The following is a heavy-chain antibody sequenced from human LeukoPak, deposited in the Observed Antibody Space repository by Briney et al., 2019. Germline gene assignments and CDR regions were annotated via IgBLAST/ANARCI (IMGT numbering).Heavy chain of an antibody. J-gene: IGHJ4*02. CDR3: ARSFKAGAPDY. D-gene: IGHD3-10*01. CDR2: TNSDGSST. CDR1: GFTFSSYW. Sequence: GGSLRLSCAASGFTFSSYWMHWVRQAPEKGLVWVSRTNSDGSSTSYADSVKGRFTISRDNAKNTLYLQMNSLRAEDTAVYNCARSFKAGAPDYWGQGTLVTVSS. V-gene: IGHV3-74*01.